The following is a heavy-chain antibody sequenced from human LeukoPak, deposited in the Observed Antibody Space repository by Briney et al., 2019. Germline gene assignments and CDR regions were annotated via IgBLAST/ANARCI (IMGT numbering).Heavy chain of an antibody. D-gene: IGHD3-3*01. CDR1: GGTFSSYA. Sequence: ASVKVSCKASGGTFSSYAISWVRQAPGQGLEWMGGIIPILGTANYAQKFQGRVTITTDESTSTAYMELSSLRSEDTAVYYCASSNIKRFLEWLDSFDYWGQGTLVTVSS. V-gene: IGHV1-69*05. J-gene: IGHJ4*02. CDR2: IIPILGTA. CDR3: ASSNIKRFLEWLDSFDY.